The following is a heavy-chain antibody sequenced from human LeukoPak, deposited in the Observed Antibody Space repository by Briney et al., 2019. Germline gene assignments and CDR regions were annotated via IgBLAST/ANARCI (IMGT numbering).Heavy chain of an antibody. Sequence: ASVKVSCKASGYTFTGYYMHWVRQAPGQGLEWMGWINTNTGNPTYAQGFTGRFVFSLDTSVSTAYLQISSLKAEDTAVYYCARTRIPYCSSTSCPLALDPWGQGTLVTVSS. CDR3: ARTRIPYCSSTSCPLALDP. V-gene: IGHV7-4-1*02. D-gene: IGHD2-2*01. CDR1: GYTFTGYY. J-gene: IGHJ5*02. CDR2: INTNTGNP.